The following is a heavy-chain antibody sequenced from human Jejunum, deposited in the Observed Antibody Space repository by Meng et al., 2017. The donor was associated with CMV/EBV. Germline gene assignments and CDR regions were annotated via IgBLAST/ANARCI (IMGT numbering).Heavy chain of an antibody. J-gene: IGHJ6*02. Sequence: TFSSYSMHWVRQAPGKGLEWVAHVSFDGRNQYYADSMKGRLTVSRDNSKNTLDLQMKSLRTEDTAVYYCTKDQWGSSSSLTGMDVWGQGTTVTVSS. D-gene: IGHD6-6*01. V-gene: IGHV3-30*04. CDR1: TFSSYS. CDR3: TKDQWGSSSSLTGMDV. CDR2: VSFDGRNQ.